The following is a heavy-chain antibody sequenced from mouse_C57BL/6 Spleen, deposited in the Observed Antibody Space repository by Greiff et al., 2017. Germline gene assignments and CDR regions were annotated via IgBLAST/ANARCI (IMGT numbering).Heavy chain of an antibody. CDR2: IDPSDRYT. J-gene: IGHJ4*01. CDR1: GFPFPSLL. D-gene: IGHD2-1*01. CDR3: ARGTGNYPYYAMDY. V-gene: IGHV1-50*01. Sequence: QVPPSQAWAELVKPWAFVKLFRKASGFPFPSLLVQWVKPRPGQGLEWVWEIDPSDRYTNDNQKFKGKATLTVDTSSSTAYMQLSSLTSEDSAVYYCARGTGNYPYYAMDYWGQGTSVTVSS.